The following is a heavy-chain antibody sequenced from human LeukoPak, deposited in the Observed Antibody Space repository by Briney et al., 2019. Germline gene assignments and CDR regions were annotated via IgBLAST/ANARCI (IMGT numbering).Heavy chain of an antibody. CDR1: GYTLTGYY. CDR3: ARELQRYYYYMDV. J-gene: IGHJ6*03. Sequence: ASVKVSCKASGYTLTGYYMHWVPQAPGQGLEWMGWINPNSGGTNYAQKFQGRVTMTRDTSISTAYMELSRLRSDDTAVYYCARELQRYYYYMDVWGKGTTVTVSS. V-gene: IGHV1-2*02. CDR2: INPNSGGT. D-gene: IGHD2-21*02.